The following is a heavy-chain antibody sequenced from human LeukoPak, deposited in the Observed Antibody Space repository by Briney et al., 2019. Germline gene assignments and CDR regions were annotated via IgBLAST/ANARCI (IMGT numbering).Heavy chain of an antibody. V-gene: IGHV3-7*01. CDR2: IKQDGSEK. Sequence: GGSLRLSCAASGFTFSSHGMSWVRQAQGKGLEWVANIKQDGSEKYYMDSVKGRFTISRDNAKNSLYLQMNSLRAEDTAVYYCARDPIGGYWGQGTLVTVSS. J-gene: IGHJ4*02. CDR1: GFTFSSHG. CDR3: ARDPIGGY.